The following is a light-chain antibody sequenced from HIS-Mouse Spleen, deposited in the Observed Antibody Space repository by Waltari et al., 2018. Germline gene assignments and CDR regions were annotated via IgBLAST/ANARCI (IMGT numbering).Light chain of an antibody. Sequence: SYELTQPPSVSVSPGQTARITCSGDALPKKYAYWYQQKSGQAPVLVIYEDSKRPSGITESFFGAGSATMSTLTSSEAQVEDEADYYCYSTDSSRNLRVFGGGTKLTVL. CDR1: ALPKKY. V-gene: IGLV3-10*01. J-gene: IGLJ3*02. CDR2: EDS. CDR3: YSTDSSRNLRV.